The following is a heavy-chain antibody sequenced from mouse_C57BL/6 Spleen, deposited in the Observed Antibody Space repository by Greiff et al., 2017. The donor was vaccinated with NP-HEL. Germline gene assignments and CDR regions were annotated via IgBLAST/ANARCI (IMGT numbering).Heavy chain of an antibody. V-gene: IGHV1-82*01. Sequence: QVQLQQSGPELVKPGASVKISCKASGYAFSSSWMNWVKQRPGKGLEWIGRIYPGDGDTNYNGKFKGKATLTADKSSSTAYMQLSSLTSEDSAVYFCARGRKSPGYFDVWGTGTTVTVSS. CDR1: GYAFSSSW. J-gene: IGHJ1*03. CDR3: ARGRKSPGYFDV. CDR2: IYPGDGDT.